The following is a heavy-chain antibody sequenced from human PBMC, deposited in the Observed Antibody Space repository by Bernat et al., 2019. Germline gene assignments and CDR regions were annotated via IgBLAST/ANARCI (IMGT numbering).Heavy chain of an antibody. V-gene: IGHV1-2*04. Sequence: QVQLVQSGAEVKKPGASVKVSCKTSGYTFTGYYMHWVRQAPGQGLEWMGWINPNSSGTNYAQKFQGWVTMTRDTSISTAYMELSRLTSDDTAVYYCARAPYYYYYIDFWGKGTTVTVSS. CDR3: ARAPYYYYYIDF. CDR1: GYTFTGYY. CDR2: INPNSSGT. J-gene: IGHJ6*03.